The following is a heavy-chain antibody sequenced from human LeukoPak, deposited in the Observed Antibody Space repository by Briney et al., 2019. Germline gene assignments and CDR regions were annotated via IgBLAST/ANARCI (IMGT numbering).Heavy chain of an antibody. CDR3: ARDLYSRRMDYYGSGSFFAY. Sequence: SVKVSCKASGGTFSSYAISWVRQAPGQGLEWMGGIIPIFGTANYAQKLQGRVTMTTDTSTSTAYMELRSLISDDTAVYYCARDLYSRRMDYYGSGSFFAYWGQGTLVTVSS. D-gene: IGHD3-10*01. CDR2: IIPIFGTA. V-gene: IGHV1-69*05. CDR1: GGTFSSYA. J-gene: IGHJ4*02.